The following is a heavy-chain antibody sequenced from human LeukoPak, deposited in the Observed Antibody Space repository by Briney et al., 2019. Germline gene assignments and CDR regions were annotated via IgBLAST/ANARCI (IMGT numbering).Heavy chain of an antibody. Sequence: ASVKVSCKASGYTFTGYCMHWVRQAPGQGLEWMGWINPNSGGTNYAQKFQGRVTMTRDTSISTAYMELSRLRSDDTAVYYCAREAITMVRGVFINQYYFDYWGQGILVTVSS. D-gene: IGHD3-10*01. CDR2: INPNSGGT. CDR3: AREAITMVRGVFINQYYFDY. J-gene: IGHJ4*02. CDR1: GYTFTGYC. V-gene: IGHV1-2*02.